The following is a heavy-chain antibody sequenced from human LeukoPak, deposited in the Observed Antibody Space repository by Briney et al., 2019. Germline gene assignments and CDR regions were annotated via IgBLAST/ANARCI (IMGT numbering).Heavy chain of an antibody. V-gene: IGHV3-43*02. CDR3: TKGIGGSGYYGVDY. D-gene: IGHD3-3*01. CDR1: GFTFDDYA. Sequence: GGSLRLSCAASGFTFDDYAMHWVRQAPGKGLEWVSLISGDGGDTSYADSVEGRFSISRDNSKNSLYLQMNSLTTEDTALYYCTKGIGGSGYYGVDYWGQGTLVTVSS. CDR2: ISGDGGDT. J-gene: IGHJ4*02.